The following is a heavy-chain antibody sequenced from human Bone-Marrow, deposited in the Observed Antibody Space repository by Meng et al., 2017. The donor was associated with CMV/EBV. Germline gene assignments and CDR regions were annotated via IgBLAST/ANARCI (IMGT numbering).Heavy chain of an antibody. D-gene: IGHD3-16*01. CDR3: ATSWGTFDN. CDR2: ITGSSSTI. J-gene: IGHJ4*02. Sequence: GESLKISCAASGFTFSSYSMNWVRQAPGEGLEWGSYITGSSSTINYADSVKGRFTISRDNAKNLLYLQLNRLRAEDTAVYYCATSWGTFDNGGQGNLVTVSS. CDR1: GFTFSSYS. V-gene: IGHV3-48*04.